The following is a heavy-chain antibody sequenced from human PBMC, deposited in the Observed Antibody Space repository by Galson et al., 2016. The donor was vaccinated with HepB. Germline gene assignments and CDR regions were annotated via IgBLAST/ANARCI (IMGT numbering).Heavy chain of an antibody. CDR3: AREGDIVVVVTATDALDI. V-gene: IGHV1-46*01. J-gene: IGHJ3*02. D-gene: IGHD2-15*01. CDR2: INPSGGST. CDR1: GYTFSSYY. Sequence: SVKVSCKASGYTFSSYYIHWVRQAPGQGLEWMGIINPSGGSTSYAQKFQGRVSMTRDTSTNTVYMELSSLRSEDTAVYYCAREGDIVVVVTATDALDIWGQGTMVTVSS.